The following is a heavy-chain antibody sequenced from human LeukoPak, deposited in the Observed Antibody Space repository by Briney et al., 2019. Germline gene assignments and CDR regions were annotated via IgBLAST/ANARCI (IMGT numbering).Heavy chain of an antibody. Sequence: TSVKLSCKASGGTFSSYAISWVRHAPGQGLEWMVKIIPILGIANYAHNFQGRVTITADKSTGPAYMELSSLRSEDTAVYYCARDSGSFDSWGQGTLVTVSS. CDR2: IIPILGIA. D-gene: IGHD1-26*01. CDR1: GGTFSSYA. V-gene: IGHV1-69*04. J-gene: IGHJ5*01. CDR3: ARDSGSFDS.